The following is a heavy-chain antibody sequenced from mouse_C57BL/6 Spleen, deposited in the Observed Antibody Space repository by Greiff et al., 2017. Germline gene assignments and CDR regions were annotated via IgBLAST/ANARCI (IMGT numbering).Heavy chain of an antibody. V-gene: IGHV1-64*01. CDR1: GYTFTSYW. CDR3: AREDGSRGYFDV. CDR2: IHPNSGST. Sequence: VKLQESGAELVKPGASVKLSCKASGYTFTSYWMHWVKQRPGQGLEWIGMIHPNSGSTNYNEKFKSKATLTVDKSSSTAYMQLSSLTSEDSAVYYCAREDGSRGYFDVWGTGTTVTVSS. D-gene: IGHD1-1*01. J-gene: IGHJ1*03.